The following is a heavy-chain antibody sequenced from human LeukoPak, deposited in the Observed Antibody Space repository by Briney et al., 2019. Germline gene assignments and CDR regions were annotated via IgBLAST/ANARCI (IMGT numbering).Heavy chain of an antibody. J-gene: IGHJ4*02. V-gene: IGHV1-2*06. CDR2: INPNSGGT. CDR1: GYTFTGYY. CDR3: ARGHWFSSSSCDY. Sequence: GAAVNVSCKASGYTFTGYYMHWVRQAPGQGLEWMGRINPNSGGTNYAQKFQGRVTMTRDTSISTAYMELSRLRSDDTAVYYCARGHWFSSSSCDYWGQGTLVTVSS. D-gene: IGHD6-13*01.